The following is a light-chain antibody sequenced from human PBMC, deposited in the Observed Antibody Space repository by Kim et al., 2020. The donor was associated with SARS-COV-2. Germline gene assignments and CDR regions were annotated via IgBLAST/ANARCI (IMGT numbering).Light chain of an antibody. CDR3: HHYGRSPPMYT. CDR1: QSVISTS. Sequence: EMVLTQSPGTLSLSPGERATLSCRASQSVISTSLAWYQQRPGQAPRLVIYGASSRATDIPDRFSGSGSGTDFTLTISRLEPEDSAMYYCHHYGRSPPMYTFRQGTKLEI. V-gene: IGKV3-20*01. J-gene: IGKJ2*01. CDR2: GAS.